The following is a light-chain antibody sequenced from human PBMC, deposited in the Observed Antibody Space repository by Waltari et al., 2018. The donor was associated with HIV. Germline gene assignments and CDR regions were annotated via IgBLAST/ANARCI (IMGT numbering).Light chain of an antibody. CDR3: QQSFTSPPI. Sequence: DIEMTQSPSSLSTYVGDRVTITCRASQSISPYLNWYQQRPGRAPKLLIYAASSLQTGVPSRFNASGSGTDFTLTISSLQPEDFATYYCQQSFTSPPIFGGGTKVEIK. CDR2: AAS. V-gene: IGKV1-39*01. J-gene: IGKJ4*01. CDR1: QSISPY.